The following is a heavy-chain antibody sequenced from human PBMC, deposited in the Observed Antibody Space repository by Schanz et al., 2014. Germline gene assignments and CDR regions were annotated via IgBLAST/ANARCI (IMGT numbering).Heavy chain of an antibody. CDR3: VREDMVRGIRAFDI. Sequence: EVQLVESGGGLVKPGGSLRLSCVASGFPFSTYSIHWVRQAPGKGLEWVSYIRSDNNYIYYADSVKGRFTISRDNAKNSLFLQMNSQTAEETAVYYCVREDMVRGIRAFDIWGQGTMVTVSS. D-gene: IGHD3-10*01. V-gene: IGHV3-21*01. CDR2: IRSDNNYI. CDR1: GFPFSTYS. J-gene: IGHJ3*02.